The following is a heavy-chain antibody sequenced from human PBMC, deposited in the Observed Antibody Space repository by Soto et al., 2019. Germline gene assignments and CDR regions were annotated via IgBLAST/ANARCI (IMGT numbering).Heavy chain of an antibody. V-gene: IGHV1-8*01. Sequence: GXSEEVSFKVSWYTFPSYDIDSVRQATGQGLEWMGWMNPNSGNTGYAQKFQGRVTMTRNTSISTGYMELSSLRSEDTAVYYCERQLRFLEWLLSADYYSGMDVWGQGTTVTVSS. D-gene: IGHD3-3*01. CDR3: ERQLRFLEWLLSADYYSGMDV. J-gene: IGHJ6*02. CDR1: WYTFPSYD. CDR2: MNPNSGNT.